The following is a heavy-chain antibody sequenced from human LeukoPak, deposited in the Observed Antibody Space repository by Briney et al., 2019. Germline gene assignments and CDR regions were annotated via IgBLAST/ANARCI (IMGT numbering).Heavy chain of an antibody. Sequence: GASVTVSCKASGFTFTSSAMQWVRQARGQRLEWIGWIVVGSGNTNYAQKFQERVTITRDMSTSTAYMELSSLRSEDTAVYYCAATPITMVRGARAYGMDVWGQGTTVTVSS. CDR2: IVVGSGNT. J-gene: IGHJ6*02. V-gene: IGHV1-58*02. CDR1: GFTFTSSA. D-gene: IGHD3-10*01. CDR3: AATPITMVRGARAYGMDV.